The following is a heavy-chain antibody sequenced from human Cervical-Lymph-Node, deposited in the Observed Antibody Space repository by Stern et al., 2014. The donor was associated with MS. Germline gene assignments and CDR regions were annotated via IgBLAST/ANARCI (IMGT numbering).Heavy chain of an antibody. V-gene: IGHV3-74*01. Sequence: EVQLVESGGGLVPPGGSLRLSCAASGFTFSTYWMHWVRQAPGQGLVWVSRINSDERRTTYADSVKSRFSISRDNAKNTLYLQMNSLRAEDTAVYYCARGVMAAATYAFDIWGQGTMVTISS. D-gene: IGHD2-15*01. J-gene: IGHJ3*02. CDR3: ARGVMAAATYAFDI. CDR2: INSDERRT. CDR1: GFTFSTYW.